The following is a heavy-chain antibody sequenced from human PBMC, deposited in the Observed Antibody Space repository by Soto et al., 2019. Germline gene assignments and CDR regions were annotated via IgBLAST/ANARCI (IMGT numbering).Heavy chain of an antibody. J-gene: IGHJ4*02. CDR3: ARAVGPFDY. CDR1: GFTFSTYG. CDR2: IWYDGSHK. V-gene: IGHV3-33*01. Sequence: QVQLVESGGGVVQPGRSLRLSCAASGFTFSTYGMHWVRQAPGTGLEWVAVIWYDGSHKDYADSVKGRFTISRDNSKNTLYLQMSSLRVEDTAVYYCARAVGPFDYWGQGTLVAVSS. D-gene: IGHD1-26*01.